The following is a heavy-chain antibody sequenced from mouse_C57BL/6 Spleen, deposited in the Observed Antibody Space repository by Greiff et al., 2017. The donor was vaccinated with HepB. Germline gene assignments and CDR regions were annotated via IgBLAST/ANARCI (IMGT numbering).Heavy chain of an antibody. CDR3: ARDSNSRFAWFAY. CDR2: ISYDGSN. Sequence: DVKLQESGPGLVKPSQSLSLTCSVTGYSITSGYYWNWIRQFPGNKLEWMGYISYDGSNNYNPSLKNRISITRDTSKNQFFLKLNSVTTEDTATYYCARDSNSRFAWFAYWGQGTLVTVSA. V-gene: IGHV3-6*01. CDR1: GYSITSGYY. J-gene: IGHJ3*01. D-gene: IGHD2-5*01.